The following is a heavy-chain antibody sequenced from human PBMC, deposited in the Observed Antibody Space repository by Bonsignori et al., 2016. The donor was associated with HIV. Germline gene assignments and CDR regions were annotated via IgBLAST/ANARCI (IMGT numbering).Heavy chain of an antibody. CDR2: IYYIGST. D-gene: IGHD3-10*01. J-gene: IGHJ4*02. CDR3: ARVGGSGSYYKRPLDY. V-gene: IGHV4-39*07. Sequence: PGKGLEWIGSIYYIGSTYYNPSLKSRVTISVDTSKNQFSLKLSSVTAADTAVYYCARVGGSGSYYKRPLDYWGQGTLVTVSS.